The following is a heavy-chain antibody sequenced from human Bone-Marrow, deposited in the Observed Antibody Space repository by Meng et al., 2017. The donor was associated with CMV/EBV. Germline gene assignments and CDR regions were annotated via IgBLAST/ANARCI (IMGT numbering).Heavy chain of an antibody. CDR1: GGSISSYY. J-gene: IGHJ5*02. D-gene: IGHD6-19*01. Sequence: SETLSLTCTASGGSISSYYWSWIRQPPGKGLEWIGYIYYSGSTNYNPSLKSRVTISVDTSKNQYTLKLSSVTAADTAVYDCARGVGIAVAWKARFDPWGQGTLVNVSS. CDR3: ARGVGIAVAWKARFDP. V-gene: IGHV4-59*01. CDR2: IYYSGST.